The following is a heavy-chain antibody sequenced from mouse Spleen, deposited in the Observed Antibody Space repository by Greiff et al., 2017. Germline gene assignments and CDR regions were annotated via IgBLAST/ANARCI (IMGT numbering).Heavy chain of an antibody. D-gene: IGHD2-1*01. J-gene: IGHJ4*01. CDR1: GYTFTDYN. CDR3: ARSKTLYGNYMGYYAMDY. CDR2: IDPSDSYT. V-gene: IGHV1-18*01. Sequence: VQLQQSGPELVKPGASVKIPCKASGYTFTDYNMDWVKQSHGKSLEWIGEIDPSDSYTNYNQKFKGKATLTVDKSSSTAYMQLSSLTSEDSAVYYCARSKTLYGNYMGYYAMDYWGQGTSVTVSS.